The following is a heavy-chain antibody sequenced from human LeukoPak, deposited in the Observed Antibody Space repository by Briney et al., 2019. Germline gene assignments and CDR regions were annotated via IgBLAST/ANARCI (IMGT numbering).Heavy chain of an antibody. CDR2: ISGGGGST. D-gene: IGHD1-26*01. CDR3: AKDKQWAFDY. CDR1: GFTFSSYG. J-gene: IGHJ4*02. V-gene: IGHV3-23*01. Sequence: GGSLRLSCAASGFTFSSYGMSWVRQAPGKGLEWVSAISGGGGSTYYADSVKGRFTISRDNPKNTLYLQMNSLRAEDTAVYYCAKDKQWAFDYWGQGTLVTVSS.